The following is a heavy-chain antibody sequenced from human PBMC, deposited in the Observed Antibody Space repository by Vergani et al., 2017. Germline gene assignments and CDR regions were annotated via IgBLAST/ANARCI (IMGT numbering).Heavy chain of an antibody. V-gene: IGHV4-59*01. J-gene: IGHJ3*02. CDR2: IYYSGST. Sequence: QVQLQESGPGLVKPSETLSLTCTVSGGSISNYYWSWIRQPPGKGLEWIWYIYYSGSTNYNPSLRSRVTISVDTSKNQFSLQLSSVTAADTAVYYCAGYCSSTSCYSGPDAFDIWGQGTMVTVSS. D-gene: IGHD2-2*01. CDR3: AGYCSSTSCYSGPDAFDI. CDR1: GGSISNYY.